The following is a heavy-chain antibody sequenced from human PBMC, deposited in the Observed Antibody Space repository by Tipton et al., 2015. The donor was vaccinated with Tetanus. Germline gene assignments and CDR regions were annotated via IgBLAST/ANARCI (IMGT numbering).Heavy chain of an antibody. CDR1: GGSFSDGAYY. CDR3: ARVAENFDY. J-gene: IGHJ4*02. D-gene: IGHD5-24*01. V-gene: IGHV4-31*03. CDR2: IYYSGST. Sequence: LRLSCTVSGGSFSDGAYYWSWIRQHPGKGLEWIGCIYYSGSTIYNPSLKSRVTVSVDTSKNQFSLRLDSVTAADTAVYYCARVAENFDYWGQGTLATVSS.